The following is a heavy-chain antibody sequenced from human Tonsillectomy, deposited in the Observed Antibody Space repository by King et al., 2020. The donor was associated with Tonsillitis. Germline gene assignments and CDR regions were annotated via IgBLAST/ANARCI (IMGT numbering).Heavy chain of an antibody. J-gene: IGHJ4*02. CDR2: ISGYNGNT. Sequence: RQAPGQGLEWMGWISGYNGNTNYAQKLQGRVTMTTDTSTSTAYMELRSLRSDDTAVYYCAREKEDSYSYDSSGYGYWGQGTLVTVSS. D-gene: IGHD3-22*01. CDR3: AREKEDSYSYDSSGYGY. V-gene: IGHV1-18*01.